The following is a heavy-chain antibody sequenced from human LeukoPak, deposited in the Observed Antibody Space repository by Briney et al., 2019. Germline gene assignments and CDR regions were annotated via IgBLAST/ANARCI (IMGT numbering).Heavy chain of an antibody. CDR3: ARGAYYFDY. Sequence: GASVKVSCKASGYTFTGYYMHWVRQAPGQGLEWMGWIDPDSGVTNYAQKLQGRVTMTSDTSISTAYMELSRLRSDDTAVYYCARGAYYFDYWGQGTLVTASS. CDR1: GYTFTGYY. CDR2: IDPDSGVT. J-gene: IGHJ4*02. V-gene: IGHV1-2*02.